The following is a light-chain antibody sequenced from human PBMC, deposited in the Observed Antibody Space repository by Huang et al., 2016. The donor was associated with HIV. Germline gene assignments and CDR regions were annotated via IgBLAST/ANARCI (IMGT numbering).Light chain of an antibody. Sequence: DIQMTQSPSSLSASVGDRVTITCRASQSISSYLDWYQQKPGKAPKLLIYSASSLQRGGPSRFSGSGSGTDLTLTISRLQPEDFATYYCQQCYSTPWTFGQGTKVEIK. CDR3: QQCYSTPWT. CDR1: QSISSY. V-gene: IGKV1-39*01. J-gene: IGKJ1*01. CDR2: SAS.